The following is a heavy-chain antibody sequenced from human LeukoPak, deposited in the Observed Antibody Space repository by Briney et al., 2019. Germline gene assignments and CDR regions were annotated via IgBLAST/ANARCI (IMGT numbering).Heavy chain of an antibody. Sequence: SETLSLTCTVSGDSISSGSYYWSWIRQPAGKGLEWIGRIYTSGSTNYNPSLKSRVTISVDTSKNQFSLKLSSVTAADTAVYYCARVGGLSGYDSSGYLFSDWGQGTLVTVSS. CDR2: IYTSGST. CDR1: GDSISSGSYY. J-gene: IGHJ4*02. CDR3: ARVGGLSGYDSSGYLFSD. D-gene: IGHD3-22*01. V-gene: IGHV4-61*02.